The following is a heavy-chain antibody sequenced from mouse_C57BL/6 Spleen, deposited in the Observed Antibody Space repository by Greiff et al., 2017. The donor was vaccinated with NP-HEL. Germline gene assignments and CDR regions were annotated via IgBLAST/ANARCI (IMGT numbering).Heavy chain of an antibody. V-gene: IGHV1-4*01. Sequence: VQLQQSGAELARPGASVKMSCKASGYTFTSYTMHWVKQRPGQGLEWFGYINPSSGYTKYKQKFKDKATLTADKSSSTAYMQLSSLTFEDSAVYYCARGLLGAMDNWGQRTSVTVSS. CDR3: ARGLLGAMDN. CDR1: GYTFTSYT. J-gene: IGHJ4*01. CDR2: INPSSGYT. D-gene: IGHD2-3*01.